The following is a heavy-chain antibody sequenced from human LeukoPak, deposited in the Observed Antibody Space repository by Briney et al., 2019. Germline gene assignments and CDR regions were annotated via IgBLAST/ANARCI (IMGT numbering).Heavy chain of an antibody. CDR1: GFTISSYS. Sequence: AGSLSLSCAASGFTISSYSMSWVRQAPGKGLEWISAISGSGGSTYYADSVKGRFTISRDNSKNTLYLQMNSLRAEDTAVYYCAKEASGYVGYYMDVWGKGTTVTVSS. CDR2: ISGSGGST. V-gene: IGHV3-23*01. CDR3: AKEASGYVGYYMDV. D-gene: IGHD5-12*01. J-gene: IGHJ6*03.